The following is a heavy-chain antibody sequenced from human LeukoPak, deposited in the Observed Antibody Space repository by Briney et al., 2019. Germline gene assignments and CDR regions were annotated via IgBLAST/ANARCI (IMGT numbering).Heavy chain of an antibody. Sequence: GGPLTLSCAASGFAFSSYSMNWVRQAPGKGLEWVSYINSVSNTVYYPASVKGRFTILSANAKNSLHLQMNSLRDEDTAVYFCARRPEYTYGYSFDYWGQGTLVAVSS. V-gene: IGHV3-48*02. J-gene: IGHJ4*02. CDR3: ARRPEYTYGYSFDY. D-gene: IGHD5-18*01. CDR1: GFAFSSYS. CDR2: INSVSNTV.